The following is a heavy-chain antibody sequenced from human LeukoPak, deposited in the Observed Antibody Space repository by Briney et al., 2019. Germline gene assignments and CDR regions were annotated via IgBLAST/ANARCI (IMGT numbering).Heavy chain of an antibody. D-gene: IGHD3-22*01. Sequence: GGSLRLSCAASGFTFSSYGMHWVRQAPGKGLEWVSSISSSSSYIYYADSVKGRFTISRDNSKNTLYLQMNSLRAEDTAVYYCAKDGSYYYDSSPWGQGTLVTVSS. CDR1: GFTFSSYG. CDR2: ISSSSSYI. V-gene: IGHV3-21*04. CDR3: AKDGSYYYDSSP. J-gene: IGHJ5*02.